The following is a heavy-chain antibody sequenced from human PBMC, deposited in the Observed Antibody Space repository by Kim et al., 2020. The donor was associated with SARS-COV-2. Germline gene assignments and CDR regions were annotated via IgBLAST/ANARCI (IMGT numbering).Heavy chain of an antibody. J-gene: IGHJ4*02. D-gene: IGHD1-1*01. Sequence: GGSLRLSCAASGFTFSSYSMNWVRQAPGKGLEWVSSISSGSGYIYYADSVKGRFTISRDDAKNSLYLQMNSLRAEDTDVYYFVRAGGGEHDYWGKGTLVTDSS. CDR3: VRAGGGEHDY. CDR1: GFTFSSYS. CDR2: ISSGSGYI. V-gene: IGHV3-21*01.